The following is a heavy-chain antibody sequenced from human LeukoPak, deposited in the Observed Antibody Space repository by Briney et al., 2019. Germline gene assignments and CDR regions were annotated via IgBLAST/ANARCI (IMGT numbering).Heavy chain of an antibody. J-gene: IGHJ5*02. D-gene: IGHD6-19*01. V-gene: IGHV4-59*08. CDR3: ARRIRAVAGTWWFDP. Sequence: SETLSLTCTVSGGSISSYYWSWIRQPPGKGLERIGYIYYSGSTNYNPSLKSRVNISVDKSKNQFSLKLSSVTAADTAVYYCARRIRAVAGTWWFDPWGQGTLVTVSS. CDR1: GGSISSYY. CDR2: IYYSGST.